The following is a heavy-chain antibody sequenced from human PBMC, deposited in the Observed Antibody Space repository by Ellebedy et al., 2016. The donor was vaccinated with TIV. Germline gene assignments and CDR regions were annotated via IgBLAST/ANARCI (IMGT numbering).Heavy chain of an antibody. CDR1: GFTFSAYA. V-gene: IGHV3-23*01. CDR3: ARDQVYGIQLWFDY. Sequence: PGGSLRLSCVASGFTFSAYAMSWVRQAPGKGLEWVSAISGIPANIYYAESVKGRFTISRDNSKNTLYLQMNSLRVEDTAVYYCARDQVYGIQLWFDYWGQGTLVTVSS. CDR2: ISGIPANI. D-gene: IGHD5-18*01. J-gene: IGHJ4*02.